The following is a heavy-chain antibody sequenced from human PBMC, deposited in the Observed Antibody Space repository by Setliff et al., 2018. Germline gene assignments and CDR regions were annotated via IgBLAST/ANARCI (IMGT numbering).Heavy chain of an antibody. Sequence: SETLSLTCTVSGGSISSYYWSWIRPPAGKGLEWIGHIYIGGSANYNPSLKSRVTMSIDTPKNQFSLKLNSVTAADMAVYYCAREQWLDPPGYYYMDVWAKGTTVTVSS. J-gene: IGHJ6*03. V-gene: IGHV4-4*07. CDR1: GGSISSYY. D-gene: IGHD6-19*01. CDR3: AREQWLDPPGYYYMDV. CDR2: IYIGGSA.